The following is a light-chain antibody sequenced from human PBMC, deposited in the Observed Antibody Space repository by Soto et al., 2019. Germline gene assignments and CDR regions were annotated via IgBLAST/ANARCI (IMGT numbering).Light chain of an antibody. CDR1: QTISSW. J-gene: IGKJ4*01. CDR2: KAS. V-gene: IGKV1-5*03. CDR3: QQLSTYPST. Sequence: DIQMTQSPATLSGSVGDRVTITCLASQTISSWLAWYQQKPGKAPKLLIYKASTLKSGVPSRFSGSGSGTEFTLTISSLQAEDFATYYCQQLSTYPSTFGGGTKVDNK.